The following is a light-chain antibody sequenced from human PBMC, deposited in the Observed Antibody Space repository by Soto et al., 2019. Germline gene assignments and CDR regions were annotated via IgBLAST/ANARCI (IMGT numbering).Light chain of an antibody. CDR3: QQHETYPWT. CDR2: GTS. V-gene: IGKV1-5*03. Sequence: DIQMTQSPSTLSASVGDRVPITCRASQYINTWLAWYQQKPGKGPNRLIYGTSRLESGVPSRFSGSGSGTEFALTISSLQPADFATYYCQQHETYPWTFGQGTKVDIK. CDR1: QYINTW. J-gene: IGKJ1*01.